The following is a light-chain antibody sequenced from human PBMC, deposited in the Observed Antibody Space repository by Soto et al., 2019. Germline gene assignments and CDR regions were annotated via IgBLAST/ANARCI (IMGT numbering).Light chain of an antibody. J-gene: IGKJ1*01. CDR3: QQYNXFWA. CDR1: QIISSW. V-gene: IGKV1-5*01. CDR2: DAS. Sequence: DIQMTKSPSTLSASVLDRVTITCRANQIISSWLAWYHQKPGKAPKLLIYDASNCERGVPSSFSGGATCTQLSLHISRLQPDNLTTFYWQQYNXFWAFGQGTKV.